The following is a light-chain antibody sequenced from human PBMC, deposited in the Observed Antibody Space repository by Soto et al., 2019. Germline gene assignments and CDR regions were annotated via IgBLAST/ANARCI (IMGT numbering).Light chain of an antibody. CDR3: QQYGSSPFT. CDR2: GAS. Sequence: EIVMTDSPATLSVSTGERDPLFCTAQKSGSNNLAWYQQKPGQAPRLLIYGASTRATGIPARFSGSGSGTDFTLIISRLEPEDFAVYYCQQYGSSPFTFGQGTRLEI. CDR1: KSGSNN. V-gene: IGKV3-15*01. J-gene: IGKJ5*01.